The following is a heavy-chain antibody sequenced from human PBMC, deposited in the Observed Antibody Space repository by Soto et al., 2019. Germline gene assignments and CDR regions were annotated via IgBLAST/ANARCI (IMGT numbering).Heavy chain of an antibody. CDR1: GDSISSGGYF. Sequence: SETLSLTCSVSGDSISSGGYFWTWIRQHPGKGLEWIGYIYYSGSTYYNPSLKTRVTISLDTSKNQFSLKLSSVTAADTAVYYCAREGDYCSGGSCYRWFDPWGQGTLVTVSS. CDR3: AREGDYCSGGSCYRWFDP. D-gene: IGHD2-15*01. J-gene: IGHJ5*02. CDR2: IYYSGST. V-gene: IGHV4-31*03.